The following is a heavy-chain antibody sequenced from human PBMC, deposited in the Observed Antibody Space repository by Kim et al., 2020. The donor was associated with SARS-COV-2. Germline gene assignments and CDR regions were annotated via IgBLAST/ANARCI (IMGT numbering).Heavy chain of an antibody. V-gene: IGHV1-69*13. CDR2: IIPIFGTA. D-gene: IGHD2-15*01. Sequence: SVKVSCKASGGTFSSYAISWVRQAPGQGLEWMGGIIPIFGTANYAQKFQGRVTITADESTSTAYMELSSLRSEDTAGYYCARQTREAAGNYYYYGMDVWGQGTTVTVSS. CDR1: GGTFSSYA. CDR3: ARQTREAAGNYYYYGMDV. J-gene: IGHJ6*02.